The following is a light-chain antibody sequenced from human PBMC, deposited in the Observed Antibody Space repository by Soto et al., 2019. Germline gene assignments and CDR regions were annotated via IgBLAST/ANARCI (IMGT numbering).Light chain of an antibody. CDR1: QSISNDH. CDR3: EYYGSSIT. V-gene: IGKV3-20*01. J-gene: IGKJ4*01. Sequence: EIVLTQSSGTLSLSPGESVTLSCRASQSISNDHLAWYQQKPGQAPRLLIHGTSNRATGIPDRFSRSGSETDFTLTFSSLKPEDFAVYYCEYYGSSITFGGGTKVDIK. CDR2: GTS.